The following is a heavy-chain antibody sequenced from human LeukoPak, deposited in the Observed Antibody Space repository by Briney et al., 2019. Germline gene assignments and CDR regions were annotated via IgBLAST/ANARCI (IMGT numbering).Heavy chain of an antibody. D-gene: IGHD5-18*01. V-gene: IGHV3-21*01. Sequence: GGSLRLSCAASGFTFSGYSMNWVRQAPGKGLEWXXXISSSSTYIYYADSVKGRFTISRDNAKNSLYLQMNSLRAEDTAVYYCARGGGYSYGYSHFDSWGQGTLVTVSS. CDR1: GFTFSGYS. J-gene: IGHJ4*02. CDR2: ISSSSTYI. CDR3: ARGGGYSYGYSHFDS.